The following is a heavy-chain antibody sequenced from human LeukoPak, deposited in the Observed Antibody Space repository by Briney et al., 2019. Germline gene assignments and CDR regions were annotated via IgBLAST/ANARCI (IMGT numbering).Heavy chain of an antibody. Sequence: SETLSLTCTVSGYSISSGYYWGWIRQPPGKGLEWIGSIYHSGGTYYNPSLKSRVTISVDTSKNQFSLKLSSVTAADTAVYYCARGRYGRFTYYYYYYMDVWGKGTTVTVSS. CDR2: IYHSGGT. CDR3: ARGRYGRFTYYYYYYMDV. D-gene: IGHD5-18*01. CDR1: GYSISSGYY. J-gene: IGHJ6*03. V-gene: IGHV4-38-2*02.